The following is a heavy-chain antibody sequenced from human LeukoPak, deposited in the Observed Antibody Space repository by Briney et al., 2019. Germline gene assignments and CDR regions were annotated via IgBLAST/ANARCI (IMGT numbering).Heavy chain of an antibody. J-gene: IGHJ4*02. CDR3: AGVEMATI. CDR2: IYYSGST. Sequence: SETLSLTCTVSGGSISSHYWSWIRQPPGKGPEWIGYIYYSGSTNYNPSLKSRVTISVDTSKNQFSLKLSSVTAADTAVYYCAGVEMATIWGQGTLVTVSS. V-gene: IGHV4-59*11. CDR1: GGSISSHY. D-gene: IGHD5-24*01.